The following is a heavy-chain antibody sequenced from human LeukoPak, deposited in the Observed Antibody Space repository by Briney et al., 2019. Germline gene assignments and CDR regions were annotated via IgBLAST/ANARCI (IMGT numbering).Heavy chain of an antibody. CDR1: GFTFSNAW. J-gene: IGHJ4*02. Sequence: GGSLRLPCASSGFTFSNAWMSGVRQAPGKGLEWVGRIKSKTDGGTTDYAAPVKGRFTISRDDSRNTLYLQMNSLKTEDTAVYFCSSWRYCSGGSCYDYWGQGTLVTVSS. CDR2: IKSKTDGGTT. V-gene: IGHV3-15*01. D-gene: IGHD2-15*01. CDR3: SSWRYCSGGSCYDY.